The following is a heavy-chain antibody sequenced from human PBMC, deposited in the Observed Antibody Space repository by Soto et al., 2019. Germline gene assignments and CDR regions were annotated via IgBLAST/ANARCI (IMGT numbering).Heavy chain of an antibody. D-gene: IGHD3-9*01. J-gene: IGHJ6*02. CDR3: ARHQVGYFGPDFYYYGMDV. CDR2: IYPGDSKT. CDR1: GYTSTDYW. V-gene: IGHV5-51*01. Sequence: PGASLKISCRGSGYTSTDYWIVWVRQMPGKGLEWPGVIYPGDSKTKYSPSFQGQATLSADKSITTAYLQWSSLKASDTAVYYCARHQVGYFGPDFYYYGMDVWGQGTTVTVSS.